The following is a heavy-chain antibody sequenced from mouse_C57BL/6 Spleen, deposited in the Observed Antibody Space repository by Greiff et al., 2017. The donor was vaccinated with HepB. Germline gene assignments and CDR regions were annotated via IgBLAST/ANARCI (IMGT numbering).Heavy chain of an antibody. CDR3: EMPHDNYGYYLDY. CDR1: GYTFTSYW. Sequence: QVQLQQPGAELVKPGASVKVSCKASGYTFTSYWMHWVKQRPGQGLEWIGRIHPSDSDTNYNLKFKGKATLTVDKSSSTAFIQISSLTSEDFAVYYCEMPHDNYGYYLDYWGQGTTLTVSS. CDR2: IHPSDSDT. J-gene: IGHJ2*01. D-gene: IGHD1-1*01. V-gene: IGHV1-74*01.